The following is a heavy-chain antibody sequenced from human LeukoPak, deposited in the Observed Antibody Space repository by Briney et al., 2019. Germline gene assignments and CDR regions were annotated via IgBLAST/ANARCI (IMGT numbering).Heavy chain of an antibody. D-gene: IGHD2-21*01. CDR1: GGTPTADD. V-gene: IGHV3-53*04. CDR2: IYSGGST. CDR3: ARVVIVDMNPYYFDY. J-gene: IGHJ4*02. Sequence: GGSLRLSSAASGGTPTADDMSSRPQAPGKGLEWVSVIYSGGSTYYADSVKGRFTISRHNSQNTVYLQMNSLTAEDTAVYYCARVVIVDMNPYYFDYWGQGTLVTVSS.